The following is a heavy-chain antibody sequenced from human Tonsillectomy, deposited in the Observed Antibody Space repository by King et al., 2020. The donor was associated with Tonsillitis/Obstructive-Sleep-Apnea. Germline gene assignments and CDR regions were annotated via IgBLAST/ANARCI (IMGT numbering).Heavy chain of an antibody. Sequence: VQRVESGGGLVQPGGSLRLSCAASGFTVSSNYMSWVRQAPGKRLKWVSVLSSGGSTYYANSVKGRFTISRDNSKNTLYLQMKSLRAEDTAVYYCASTDLDAFDIWGQGTMVTVSS. CDR3: ASTDLDAFDI. CDR2: LSSGGST. J-gene: IGHJ3*02. V-gene: IGHV3-66*01. CDR1: GFTVSSNY.